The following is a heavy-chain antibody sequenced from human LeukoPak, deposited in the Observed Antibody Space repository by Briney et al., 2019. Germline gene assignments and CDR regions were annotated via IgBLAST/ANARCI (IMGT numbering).Heavy chain of an antibody. V-gene: IGHV3-15*01. CDR1: GFTFSNAW. D-gene: IGHD3-22*01. CDR3: TTEAYYYDSSGQFDY. Sequence: GGSPRLSCAASGFTFSNAWMSWVRQAPGKGLEWVGRIKSKTDGGTTDYAAPVKGRFTISRDDSKNTLYLQMNSLKTEDTAVYYCTTEAYYYDSSGQFDYWGQGTLVTVSS. J-gene: IGHJ4*02. CDR2: IKSKTDGGTT.